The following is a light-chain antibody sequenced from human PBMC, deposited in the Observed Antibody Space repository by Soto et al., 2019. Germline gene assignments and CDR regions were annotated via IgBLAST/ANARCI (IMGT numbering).Light chain of an antibody. CDR1: QSISSY. CDR3: QQRRNWPPIT. J-gene: IGKJ5*01. CDR2: DAS. V-gene: IGKV3-11*01. Sequence: EIVLTQSPATLSLSPGERATLSCRASQSISSYLAWYQQKPGQAPRLLIYDASNRATGIPARFSGSGSGTDFTLTISSLEPEDCAVYYCQQRRNWPPITFGQWTRLEI.